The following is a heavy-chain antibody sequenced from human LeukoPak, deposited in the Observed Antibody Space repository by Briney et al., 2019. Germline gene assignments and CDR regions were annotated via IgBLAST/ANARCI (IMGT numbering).Heavy chain of an antibody. J-gene: IGHJ4*02. D-gene: IGHD3-10*01. CDR2: ISNDGNKK. Sequence: GRSLRLSCAASGFTFTSYGMHWVRQAPGKGLEWVAAISNDGNKKYYSDSVKGRFTISRDNSKTTLYLQMNSLRVEDTAVYYSTKDYYYGSGSYTDYWGQGALVTVS. V-gene: IGHV3-30*18. CDR1: GFTFTSYG. CDR3: TKDYYYGSGSYTDY.